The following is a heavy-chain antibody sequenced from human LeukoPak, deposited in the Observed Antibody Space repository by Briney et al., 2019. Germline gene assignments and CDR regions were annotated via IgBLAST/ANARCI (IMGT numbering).Heavy chain of an antibody. J-gene: IGHJ5*02. Sequence: SMKVSCKASADTSTGYHMHWVRQAPGQGLEWMGGIIPIFGTANYAQKFQGRVTITTDESTSTAYMELSSLRSEDTAVYYCARDRLPRITIFGVVSEGHGFDPWGQGTLVTVSS. V-gene: IGHV1-69*05. D-gene: IGHD3-3*01. CDR2: IIPIFGTA. CDR3: ARDRLPRITIFGVVSEGHGFDP. CDR1: ADTSTGYH.